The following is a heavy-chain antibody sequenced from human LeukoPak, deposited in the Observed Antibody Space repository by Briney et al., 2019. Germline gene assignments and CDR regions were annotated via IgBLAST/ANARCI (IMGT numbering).Heavy chain of an antibody. CDR2: INPNSGGT. CDR1: GYTFTGYY. D-gene: IGHD1-1*01. CDR3: ARDHTGKNWLDP. Sequence: ASVKVSCKASGYTFTGYYMHWVRQAPGQGLEWMGWINPNSGGTNYAQKFQGRVTMTRDTSISTAYMELSRLRSDDTAVYYCARDHTGKNWLDPWGQGTLVTVSS. J-gene: IGHJ5*02. V-gene: IGHV1-2*02.